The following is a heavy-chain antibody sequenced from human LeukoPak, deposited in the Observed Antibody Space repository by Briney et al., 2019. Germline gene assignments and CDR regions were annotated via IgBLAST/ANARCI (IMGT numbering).Heavy chain of an antibody. Sequence: GGSLRLSCAASGFIFDDYAMHWVRQAPGKGLEWVSGISWNRTSIGYADSVKGRFTISRDNAKNSLYLQMNSLRAEDTALYYCAKDIHYATPYNIRWYHNGGFDIWGQGTMVTVSS. CDR2: ISWNRTSI. D-gene: IGHD6-13*01. CDR1: GFIFDDYA. CDR3: AKDIHYATPYNIRWYHNGGFDI. J-gene: IGHJ3*02. V-gene: IGHV3-9*01.